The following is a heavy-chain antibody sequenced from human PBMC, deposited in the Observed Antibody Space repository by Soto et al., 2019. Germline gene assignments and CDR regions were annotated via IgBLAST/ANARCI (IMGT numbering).Heavy chain of an antibody. J-gene: IGHJ4*02. Sequence: SETLSLTCTVSGDSMSSSNWWNWIRQPPGKGLEWIGNIHYSGSTYYDSSLKTRVTISVDTSKNQFSLKLSSVTAADTAVYYCASQHYYDSSGYYVGYWGQGTLVTVSS. CDR2: IHYSGST. CDR3: ASQHYYDSSGYYVGY. CDR1: GDSMSSSNW. V-gene: IGHV4-39*01. D-gene: IGHD3-22*01.